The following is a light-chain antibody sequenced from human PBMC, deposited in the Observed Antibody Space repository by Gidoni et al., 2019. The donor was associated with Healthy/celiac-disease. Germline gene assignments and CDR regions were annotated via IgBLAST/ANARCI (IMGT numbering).Light chain of an antibody. CDR1: QDISNY. CDR3: QQYDNLPPFT. V-gene: IGKV1-33*01. CDR2: DAS. Sequence: DIQMTPSPSSLAASVGDRVTITCQASQDISNYLNWYQQKPGKAPKLLIYDASNLETGVPSRFSRSGSGTDFTFTISSLQPEDIATYYCQQYDNLPPFTFGQXTRLEIK. J-gene: IGKJ5*01.